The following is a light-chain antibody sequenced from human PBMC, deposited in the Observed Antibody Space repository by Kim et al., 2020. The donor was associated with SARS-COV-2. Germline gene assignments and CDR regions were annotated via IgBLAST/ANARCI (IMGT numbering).Light chain of an antibody. Sequence: QSALTQPASVSGYPGQSITISCTGTSGDVGSYDLVSWYQQHPGKAPKLMIYEATMRPSGISNRFSGSKSGNTASLTISGLQAEDEADYYCCSYAGSTTNYVFGTGTKVTVL. CDR3: CSYAGSTTNYV. CDR2: EAT. V-gene: IGLV2-23*01. CDR1: SGDVGSYDL. J-gene: IGLJ1*01.